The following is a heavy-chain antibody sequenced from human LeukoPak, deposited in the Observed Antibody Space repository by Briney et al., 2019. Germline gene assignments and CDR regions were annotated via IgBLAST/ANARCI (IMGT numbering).Heavy chain of an antibody. CDR3: ARGRNWGPTFDY. V-gene: IGHV4-34*01. J-gene: IGHJ4*02. Sequence: SETLSLTCAVYGGSFSGYYWSWIRQPPGKGLEWIGEINHSGGTNYNPSLKSRVTISVDTSKNQFSLKLSSVTAADTAVYYCARGRNWGPTFDYWGQGTLVTVSS. D-gene: IGHD7-27*01. CDR1: GGSFSGYY. CDR2: INHSGGT.